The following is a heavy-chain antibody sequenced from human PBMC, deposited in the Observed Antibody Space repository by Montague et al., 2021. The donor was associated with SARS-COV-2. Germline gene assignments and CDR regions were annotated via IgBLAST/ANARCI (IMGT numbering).Heavy chain of an antibody. CDR3: ARGKYSSGWYGPKYYFDY. CDR1: GGSFSGYY. D-gene: IGHD6-19*01. Sequence: SETLSLTCAVYGGSFSGYYWSWIRQPPGKGLEWIGEINHSGSTNYNPSLKSRVPISVDTSKNQFSLKLSSVTAADTAVYYCARGKYSSGWYGPKYYFDYWGQGTLVTVSS. J-gene: IGHJ4*02. CDR2: INHSGST. V-gene: IGHV4-34*01.